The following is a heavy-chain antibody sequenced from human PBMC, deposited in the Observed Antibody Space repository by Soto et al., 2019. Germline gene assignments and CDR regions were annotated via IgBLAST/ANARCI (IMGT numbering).Heavy chain of an antibody. V-gene: IGHV3-48*02. Sequence: EVQLVESGGGSVQPGGSLRLSCAASGFTFSTYSMNWVRQAPGKGLAWVPYSSSSSSTIYYADPVKGRFTTSRDNAKNSLYLQMNSLRDEDTAVYYCARGLGYCSGGSCYSDYWGQGALVTVSS. CDR2: SSSSSSTI. CDR1: GFTFSTYS. J-gene: IGHJ4*02. CDR3: ARGLGYCSGGSCYSDY. D-gene: IGHD2-15*01.